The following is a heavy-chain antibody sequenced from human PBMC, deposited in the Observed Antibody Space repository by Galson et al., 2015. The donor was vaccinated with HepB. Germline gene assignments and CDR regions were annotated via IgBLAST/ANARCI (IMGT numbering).Heavy chain of an antibody. CDR1: GFSFSGSW. V-gene: IGHV3-7*03. CDR3: ARGPRYGAFDI. J-gene: IGHJ3*02. D-gene: IGHD4-17*01. CDR2: IKQDASEK. Sequence: SLRLSCAASGFSFSGSWMSWVRQAPGKGLEWVANIKQDASEKYYVDSVKGRFAIPRDNAKTSLYLQMNGLGAEDTAVYYCARGPRYGAFDIWGQGTMVTVSS.